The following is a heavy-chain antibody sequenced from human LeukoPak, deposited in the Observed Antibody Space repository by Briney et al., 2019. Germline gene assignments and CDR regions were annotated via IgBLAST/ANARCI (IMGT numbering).Heavy chain of an antibody. J-gene: IGHJ4*02. CDR1: GFTFNTNA. V-gene: IGHV3-23*01. CDR3: AKGGRDDQKYAPFDW. D-gene: IGHD5-24*01. Sequence: PGGSLRLSCAASGFTFNTNAMYWVRQAPGKGLGWVSSISGSAGNTFYRDSVKGRFTISRDVSKNTLYLQMDSLRAEDTAVYYCAKGGRDDQKYAPFDWWGQGTLVTVSS. CDR2: ISGSAGNT.